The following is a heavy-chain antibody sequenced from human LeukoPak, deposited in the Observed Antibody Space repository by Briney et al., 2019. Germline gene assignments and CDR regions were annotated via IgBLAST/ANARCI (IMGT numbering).Heavy chain of an antibody. J-gene: IGHJ4*02. CDR3: ARATKYQLPHFDY. Sequence: PGGSLRLSCAASGFTFSSYAVSSVRQAPGKGLEWVSGVSGSGGSTYYADSVKGRFTISRDNSKNTLYLQMNSLRAEDTAVYYCARATKYQLPHFDYWGQGTLVTVSS. CDR1: GFTFSSYA. D-gene: IGHD2-2*01. CDR2: VSGSGGST. V-gene: IGHV3-23*01.